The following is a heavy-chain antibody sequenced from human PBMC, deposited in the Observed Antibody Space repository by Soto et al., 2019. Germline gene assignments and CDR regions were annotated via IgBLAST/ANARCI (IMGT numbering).Heavy chain of an antibody. CDR3: ARSEATALDY. V-gene: IGHV1-18*01. CDR1: GYTFSSYA. J-gene: IGHJ4*02. D-gene: IGHD1-26*01. CDR2: ISAHNGNT. Sequence: ASVKVSCKASGYTFSSYAITWVRQAPGQGLEWMGWISAHNGNTNYAQNFQGRVTMTTDTSTSTAYMELRSLRSDDTAVYYCARSEATALDYSGQATLVTVSS.